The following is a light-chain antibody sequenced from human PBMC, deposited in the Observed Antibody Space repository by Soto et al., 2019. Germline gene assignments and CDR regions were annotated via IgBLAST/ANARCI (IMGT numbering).Light chain of an antibody. V-gene: IGKV3-20*01. Sequence: EIVLTQSPGSLSLSPGEGATLSCRASQSVSSTFLAWYQQKPGQAPRLLIYGASSRATGIPDRFSGSGSGTVFTPAISRLEPDDFAVYYCPHYGESRPTWTFGQGTKVQVK. J-gene: IGKJ1*01. CDR3: PHYGESRPTWT. CDR1: QSVSSTF. CDR2: GAS.